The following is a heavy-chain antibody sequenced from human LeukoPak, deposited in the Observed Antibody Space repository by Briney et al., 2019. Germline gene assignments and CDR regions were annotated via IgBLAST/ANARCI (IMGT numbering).Heavy chain of an antibody. CDR3: ARGKMGVATPRGRWFDP. CDR2: INHSGST. CDR1: GGSFSGYY. Sequence: SETLSLTCAVYGGSFSGYYWSWIRQPPGKGLEWIGEINHSGSTNYNPSLKSRVTISVDTSKNQFSLKLSSVTAADTAVYYCARGKMGVATPRGRWFDPWGQGTLVTVSS. V-gene: IGHV4-34*01. J-gene: IGHJ5*02. D-gene: IGHD5-12*01.